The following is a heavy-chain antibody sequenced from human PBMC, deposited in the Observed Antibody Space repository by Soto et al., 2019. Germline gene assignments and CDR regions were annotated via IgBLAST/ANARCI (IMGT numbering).Heavy chain of an antibody. CDR2: ISSSSSYI. V-gene: IGHV3-21*01. D-gene: IGHD6-19*01. Sequence: GGSLRLSCAASGFTFSSYSMNWVRQAPGKGLEWVSSISSSSSYIYYADSVKGRFTISRDNAKNSLYLQMNSLRAEDTAVYYCARESSGWYHDAFDIWGQGTMVTVSS. CDR3: ARESSGWYHDAFDI. CDR1: GFTFSSYS. J-gene: IGHJ3*02.